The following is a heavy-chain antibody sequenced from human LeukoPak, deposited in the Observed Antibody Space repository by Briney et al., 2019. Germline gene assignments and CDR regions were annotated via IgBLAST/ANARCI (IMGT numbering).Heavy chain of an antibody. CDR3: ARASDPWLQLT. CDR1: GFTFSNYW. J-gene: IGHJ5*02. D-gene: IGHD5-24*01. CDR2: IKQDGSEK. V-gene: IGHV3-7*05. Sequence: GGSLRLSCAASGFTFSNYWMIWVRQAPGKGLEWVGNIKQDGSEKRYADSVRGRFSISRDNAQTSLYLQINSLRAEDTAVYYCARASDPWLQLTWGQGTLVTVSS.